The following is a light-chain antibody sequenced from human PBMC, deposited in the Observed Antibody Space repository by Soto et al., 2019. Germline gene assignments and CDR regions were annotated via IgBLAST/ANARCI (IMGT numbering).Light chain of an antibody. J-gene: IGKJ2*01. CDR1: QSLSSRY. CDR2: DAS. CDR3: QQYHRSPYT. Sequence: EIVLTQSPATLSLSPGGRASLSCGASQSLSSRYLAWYQQKPGLAPRLLIYDASNRATGIPDRLSGSGSGTDFTLTISRLEPEDFAVYYCQQYHRSPYTFGQGTKLEIK. V-gene: IGKV3D-20*01.